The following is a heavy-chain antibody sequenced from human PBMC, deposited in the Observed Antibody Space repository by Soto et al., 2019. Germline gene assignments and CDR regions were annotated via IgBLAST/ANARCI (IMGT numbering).Heavy chain of an antibody. CDR1: GFTFSSSA. J-gene: IGHJ5*02. Sequence: SVKVSCKASGFTFSSSAVQWLRQARGQGLEWIGWIVLGNGNTNYAQKFQERVTITRDMSTSTAYMEVRSLTFEDTAVYYCATRIGNIGWYWLDAWGQGTLVTVSS. V-gene: IGHV1-58*01. CDR3: ATRIGNIGWYWLDA. CDR2: IVLGNGNT. D-gene: IGHD6-19*01.